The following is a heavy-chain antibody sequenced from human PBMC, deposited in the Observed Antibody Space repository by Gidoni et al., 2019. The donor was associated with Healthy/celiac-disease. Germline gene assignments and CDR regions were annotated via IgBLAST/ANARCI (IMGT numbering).Heavy chain of an antibody. D-gene: IGHD1-26*01. Sequence: EVQLLESGGGLVQPGGSLRLSCAASGFTFSSYAMSWVRQAPGKGLEWVSAISGSGGSTYYADSVKGRFTISRDNSKNTLYLKMNSRRAEDTAVYYCAKSGSYSGGGEGDYWGQGTLVTVSS. CDR3: AKSGSYSGGGEGDY. CDR1: GFTFSSYA. J-gene: IGHJ4*02. V-gene: IGHV3-23*01. CDR2: ISGSGGST.